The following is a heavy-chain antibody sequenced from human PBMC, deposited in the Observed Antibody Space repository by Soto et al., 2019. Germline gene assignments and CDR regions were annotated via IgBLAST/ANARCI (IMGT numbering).Heavy chain of an antibody. Sequence: VQLQESGPGLVKRSQTLSLTCNVSGDSISSGDLYWSWFRQPPGQGLEWNCYISYGGSNLYNLSLKSRVTQSGETSQTQFALRLNSVTAADTAVYYCASSPGTYCGGDCYHYYFEHWGQRALVTVSS. CDR1: GDSISSGDLY. V-gene: IGHV4-30-4*01. CDR2: ISYGGSN. J-gene: IGHJ4*02. D-gene: IGHD2-21*02. CDR3: ASSPGTYCGGDCYHYYFEH.